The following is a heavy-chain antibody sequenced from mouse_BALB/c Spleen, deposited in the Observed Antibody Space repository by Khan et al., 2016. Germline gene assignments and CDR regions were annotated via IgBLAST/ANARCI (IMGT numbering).Heavy chain of an antibody. CDR3: ARLEDI. D-gene: IGHD1-3*01. CDR1: GFSFTSYG. Sequence: QVQLKESGPGLVAPSQSLSITCTVSGFSFTSYGVHWVRQPPGKGLEWLGVIWAGGSTTYNSALMSRLRFSKDNSKSQVFLKMISLLTDDTAMYYCARLEDIWGQGTTLIVSS. CDR2: IWAGGST. V-gene: IGHV2-9*02. J-gene: IGHJ2*01.